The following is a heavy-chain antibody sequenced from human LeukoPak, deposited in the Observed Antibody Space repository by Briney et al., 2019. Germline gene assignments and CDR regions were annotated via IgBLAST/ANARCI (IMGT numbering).Heavy chain of an antibody. D-gene: IGHD3-10*01. CDR3: ARDLRQSGSESYSNWFDP. CDR2: IIPILGIA. CDR1: GGTFSSYA. Sequence: VASVKVSCKASGGTFSSYAISWVRQAPGQGLEWMGRIIPILGIANYAQKFQGRVTITADKSTSTAYMEPSSLRSEDTAVYYCARDLRQSGSESYSNWFDPWGQGTLVTVSS. J-gene: IGHJ5*02. V-gene: IGHV1-69*04.